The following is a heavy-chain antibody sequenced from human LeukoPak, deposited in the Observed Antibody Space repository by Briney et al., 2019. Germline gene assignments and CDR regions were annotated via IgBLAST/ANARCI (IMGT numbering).Heavy chain of an antibody. Sequence: PGGSLSPSCAASGFTFSSYSMKWVRQAPGKGLEWVSSISCSSSYIYYADSVKGRFTISRDNAKNSLYLQMNSLRAEDTAVYYCARGGYYGSGSYYNHHYGMDVWGKGTTVTVSS. CDR3: ARGGYYGSGSYYNHHYGMDV. J-gene: IGHJ6*04. V-gene: IGHV3-21*01. CDR2: ISCSSSYI. CDR1: GFTFSSYS. D-gene: IGHD3-10*01.